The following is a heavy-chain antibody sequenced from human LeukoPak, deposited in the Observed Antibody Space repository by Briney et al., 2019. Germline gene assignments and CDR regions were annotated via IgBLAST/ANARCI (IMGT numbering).Heavy chain of an antibody. V-gene: IGHV4-34*01. CDR2: INHSGST. CDR1: GFTFSSYS. D-gene: IGHD3-10*01. Sequence: PGGSLRLSCAASGFTFSSYSMTWVRQPPGKGLEWIGEINHSGSTNYNPSLKSRVTISVDTSKNQFSLKLSSVTAADTAVYYCARVYGDSRDLTMVRGVIAFWGQGTLVTVSS. J-gene: IGHJ4*02. CDR3: ARVYGDSRDLTMVRGVIAF.